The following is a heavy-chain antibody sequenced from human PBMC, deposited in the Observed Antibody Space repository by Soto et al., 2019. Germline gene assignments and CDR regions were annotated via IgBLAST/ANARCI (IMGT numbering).Heavy chain of an antibody. J-gene: IGHJ4*02. CDR2: IYYNGST. Sequence: QVQLQESGPGLVKPSQTLSLTCTVIGGSIRSPNYYWSWIRQHPGKGLEWIGNIYYNGSTNYTPSLNRRAVISLDTSKHQFSLKLNSVTAADTAVYYCARDAPLWFGELSHWGQGTLVTVSS. V-gene: IGHV4-31*03. CDR3: ARDAPLWFGELSH. CDR1: GGSIRSPNYY. D-gene: IGHD3-10*01.